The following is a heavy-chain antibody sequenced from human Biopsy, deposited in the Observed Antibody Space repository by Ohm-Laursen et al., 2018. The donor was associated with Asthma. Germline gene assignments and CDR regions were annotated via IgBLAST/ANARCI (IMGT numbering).Heavy chain of an antibody. J-gene: IGHJ4*02. CDR2: ISYDGSNK. D-gene: IGHD3-3*01. CDR3: ASQSSGPDFWSGYYYFDY. V-gene: IGHV3-30-3*01. Sequence: SLRLSCAASGFTFSTYAMHWVRQAPGKGLEWVAVISYDGSNKYYADSVKGRFTIPRDNSKNTLYLQMNNLRAEDTAVYYCASQSSGPDFWSGYYYFDYWGQGTLVTVSS. CDR1: GFTFSTYA.